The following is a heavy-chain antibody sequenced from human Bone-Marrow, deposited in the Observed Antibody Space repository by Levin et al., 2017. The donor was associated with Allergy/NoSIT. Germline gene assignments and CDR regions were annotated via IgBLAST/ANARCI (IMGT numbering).Heavy chain of an antibody. Sequence: LSLTCAASGFLFRNYAMHWVRQAPGKGLEWVAIISHDKTNTFYIDSVKGRFTISRDNSRNTLFLQMNSLTTEDTAVYYCARDHMIRGALDYWGQGTLVTVSS. V-gene: IGHV3-30-3*01. J-gene: IGHJ4*02. D-gene: IGHD3-10*01. CDR1: GFLFRNYA. CDR2: ISHDKTNT. CDR3: ARDHMIRGALDY.